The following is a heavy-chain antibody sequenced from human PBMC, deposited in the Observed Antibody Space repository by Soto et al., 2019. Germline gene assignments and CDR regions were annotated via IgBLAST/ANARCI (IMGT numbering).Heavy chain of an antibody. CDR3: ARENNWNSLDY. CDR1: GGSISTYY. V-gene: IGHV4-59*01. D-gene: IGHD1-7*01. Sequence: LSLTCTVSGGSISTYYWSWIRQPPGKGLEWIGHIYSSGATNYNPSLKSRVTISVDTSKKQFSLKLSSVTAADTAVYYCARENNWNSLDYWGQGTLVTVSS. CDR2: IYSSGAT. J-gene: IGHJ4*02.